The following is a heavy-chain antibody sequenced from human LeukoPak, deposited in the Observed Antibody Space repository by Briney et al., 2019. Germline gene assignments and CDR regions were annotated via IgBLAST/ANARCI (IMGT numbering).Heavy chain of an antibody. CDR3: ARLRTGGQYYFDY. CDR1: GGSISSSNW. V-gene: IGHV4-4*02. Sequence: SETLSLTCAVSGGSISSSNWWSWVRQPPGKGLERIGEIYHSGSTNHNPSLKSRVTMSVDTSKNQFSLKLSSVTAADTAVFYCARLRTGGQYYFDYWGQGTLVTVSS. D-gene: IGHD3-16*01. J-gene: IGHJ4*02. CDR2: IYHSGST.